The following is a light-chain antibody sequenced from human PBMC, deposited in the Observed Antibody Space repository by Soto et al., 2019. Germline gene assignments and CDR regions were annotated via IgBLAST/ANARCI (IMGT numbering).Light chain of an antibody. CDR3: SSYAGSARIL. J-gene: IGLJ2*01. Sequence: QSALTQPPSASGSPGQSVTISCTGTSRDVGGYNYVSWYQQHPDKAPTLIIYEVSKRPSGVPDRFSGSKSGNTASLTVSGLQADDEADYYCSSYAGSARILFGGGTQLTVL. V-gene: IGLV2-8*01. CDR2: EVS. CDR1: SRDVGGYNY.